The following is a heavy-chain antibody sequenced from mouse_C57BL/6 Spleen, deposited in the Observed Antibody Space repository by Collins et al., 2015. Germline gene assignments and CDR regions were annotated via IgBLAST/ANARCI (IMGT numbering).Heavy chain of an antibody. Sequence: QIQLVQSGPELKKPERQSRSPCKASGYTFTTYGMSWVKQAPGKGLKWMGLINTYSGVPTYADDFKGRFAFSLQTSASTAYLQINNLKNEDTATYFCARSRHYYGSSYDWYFDVWGTGTTVTVSS. V-gene: IGHV9-3*01. CDR3: ARSRHYYGSSYDWYFDV. CDR2: INTYSGVP. J-gene: IGHJ1*03. D-gene: IGHD1-1*01. CDR1: GYTFTTYG.